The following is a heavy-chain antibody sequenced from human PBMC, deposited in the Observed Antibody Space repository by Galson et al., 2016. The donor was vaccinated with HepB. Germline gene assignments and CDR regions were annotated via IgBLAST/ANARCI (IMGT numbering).Heavy chain of an antibody. D-gene: IGHD2-15*01. CDR3: ASGPIGVVVDDAFEI. J-gene: IGHJ3*02. V-gene: IGHV1-24*01. CDR2: FDPEDVQI. CDR1: GYSLTELS. Sequence: SVKVSCKVSGYSLTELSIHWVRQAPGKGPEWMGGFDPEDVQISYAQKFQGRVIMTEDTSTDTAYMELSSLRSEDTAVYYCASGPIGVVVDDAFEIWGQGAMVTVSS.